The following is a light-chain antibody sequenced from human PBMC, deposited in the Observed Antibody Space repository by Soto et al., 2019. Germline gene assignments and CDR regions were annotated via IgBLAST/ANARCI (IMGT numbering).Light chain of an antibody. CDR3: SSYTTSYFYV. CDR2: GVK. Sequence: QSVLTQPASVSGSPGQSITISFTVIVRYIGAYNYVSWYQQHPGKAPKLIIYGVKNRPSGVSNRFSASKSAFTASLTISGLQAEDEADYYCSSYTTSYFYVFGPGTKVTVL. V-gene: IGLV2-14*01. CDR1: VRYIGAYNY. J-gene: IGLJ1*01.